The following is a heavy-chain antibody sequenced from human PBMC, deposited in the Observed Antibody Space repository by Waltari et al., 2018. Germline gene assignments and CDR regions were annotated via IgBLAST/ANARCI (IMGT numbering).Heavy chain of an antibody. CDR3: ARVEDTAMASYFFDY. J-gene: IGHJ4*02. CDR2: IYPGDSDT. CDR1: GYRFTICW. V-gene: IGHV5-51*03. Sequence: EVQLVQSGPEVKKPGASLKLSCKGSGYRFTICWIGWVRQMPGNGLGLWGLIYPGDSDTRYSPSFKGQVTISADKTISTAYLQWSSLKASDTAMYYCARVEDTAMASYFFDYWGQGTLVTVSS. D-gene: IGHD5-18*01.